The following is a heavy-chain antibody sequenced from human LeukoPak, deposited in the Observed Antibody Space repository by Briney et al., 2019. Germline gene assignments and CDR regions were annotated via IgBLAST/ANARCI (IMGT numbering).Heavy chain of an antibody. V-gene: IGHV3-23*01. J-gene: IGHJ5*02. D-gene: IGHD3-22*01. Sequence: PGGSLRLSCAASGFTFSSYAMNWVRQAPVKGLEWVSGISGSGRDTYYADSVKGRFTISRDNSKNTLYLQMNSLRAEDTAVYFCAKDDYDDSGYSPYNWFDPWGQGTLVTVSS. CDR1: GFTFSSYA. CDR2: ISGSGRDT. CDR3: AKDDYDDSGYSPYNWFDP.